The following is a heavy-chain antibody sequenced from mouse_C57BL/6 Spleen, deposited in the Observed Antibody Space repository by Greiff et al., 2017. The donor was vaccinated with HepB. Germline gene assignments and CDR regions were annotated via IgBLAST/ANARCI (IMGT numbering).Heavy chain of an antibody. V-gene: IGHV5-4*03. D-gene: IGHD2-4*01. CDR2: ISDGGSYT. Sequence: EVKLVESGGGLVKPGGSLKLSCAASGFTFSSYAMSWVRQTPEKRLEWVATISDGGSYTYYPDNVKGRFTISRDNAKNNLYLQMSHLKSEDTAMYYCASPIYYDYDGTMDYWGQGTSVTVSS. CDR3: ASPIYYDYDGTMDY. CDR1: GFTFSSYA. J-gene: IGHJ4*01.